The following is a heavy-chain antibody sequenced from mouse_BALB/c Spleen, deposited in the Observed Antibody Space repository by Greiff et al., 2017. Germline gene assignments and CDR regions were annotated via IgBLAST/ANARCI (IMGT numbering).Heavy chain of an antibody. V-gene: IGHV1-37*01. D-gene: IGHD2-10*02. CDR2: INTNNGDT. CDR3: GKEYGKQGMDY. CDR1: GYSFTGYF. Sequence: EVQLQESGPELVQPGASVKISCKASGYSFTGYFMNWVKQSHGKSLEWIGRINTNNGDTYYNQKFKGKATLTVDKSSSTAHMELLSLTSEDTAVYSCGKEYGKQGMDYWGQGTTLTVSS. J-gene: IGHJ2*01.